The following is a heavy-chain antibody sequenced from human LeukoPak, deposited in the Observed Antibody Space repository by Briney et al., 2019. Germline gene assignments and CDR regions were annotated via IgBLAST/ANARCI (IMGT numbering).Heavy chain of an antibody. Sequence: ASVKVSCKASGGTFSSYAISWVRQATGQGLEWMGWMNPNSGNTGYAQKFQGRVTMTRNTSISTAYMELSSLRSEDTAVYYCARGYYYDSSGSNFDYWGQGTLVTVSS. D-gene: IGHD3-22*01. CDR1: GGTFSSYA. J-gene: IGHJ4*02. CDR3: ARGYYYDSSGSNFDY. CDR2: MNPNSGNT. V-gene: IGHV1-8*02.